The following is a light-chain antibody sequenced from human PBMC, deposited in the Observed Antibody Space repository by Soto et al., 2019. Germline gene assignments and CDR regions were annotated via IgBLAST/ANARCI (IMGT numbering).Light chain of an antibody. CDR2: GAS. V-gene: IGKV3-20*01. CDR1: QSVSSSY. J-gene: IGKJ1*01. Sequence: EIVLTQSPGTLSLSPGERATLSCRASQSVSSSYLAWYQQKPGQAPRLLIYGASSRATGIPDRFSGSGSGTEFTLTISRLEREDFAGYYCQQYGSSLPWTFGQGTKVEIK. CDR3: QQYGSSLPWT.